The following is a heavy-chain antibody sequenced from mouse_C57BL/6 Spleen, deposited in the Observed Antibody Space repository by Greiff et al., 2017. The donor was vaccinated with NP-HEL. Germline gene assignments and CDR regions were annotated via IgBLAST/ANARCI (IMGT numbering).Heavy chain of an antibody. CDR2: ISSGSSTI. J-gene: IGHJ4*01. V-gene: IGHV5-17*01. CDR1: GFTFSDYG. D-gene: IGHD4-1*01. CDR3: ARRGLGRRDFFYYAMDY. Sequence: DVMLVESGGGLVKPGGSLKLSCAASGFTFSDYGMHWVRQAPEKGLEWVAYISSGSSTIYYADTVKGRFTISSDNAKNTLFLQMTSLRSEDTAMYYCARRGLGRRDFFYYAMDYWGQGTSVTVSS.